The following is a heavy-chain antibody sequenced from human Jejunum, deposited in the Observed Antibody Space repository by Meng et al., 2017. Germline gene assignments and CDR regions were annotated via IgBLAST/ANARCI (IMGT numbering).Heavy chain of an antibody. J-gene: IGHJ4*02. CDR3: ARDSGAFVPADY. D-gene: IGHD3-10*01. Sequence: GQLGESGGGVVQPGGSLRLSCAASGFIFSTYAMDWVRQAPGKGLEWVANIKPDGSTKLYVDSVKGRFTISRDNAKNSLYLQMNNLRVEDTAVYYCARDSGAFVPADYWGQGMMVTVSS. V-gene: IGHV3-7*01. CDR1: GFIFSTYA. CDR2: IKPDGSTK.